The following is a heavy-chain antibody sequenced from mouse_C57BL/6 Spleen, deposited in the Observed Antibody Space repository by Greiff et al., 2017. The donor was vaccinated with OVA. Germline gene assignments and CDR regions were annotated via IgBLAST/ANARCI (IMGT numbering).Heavy chain of an antibody. Sequence: VQLQQSGAELVRPGASVKLSCPASGFNIKDDYMHCVKQRPEQGLAWIGWIDPENGDTEYASKFQGKATITADTSSNTAYLQLSSLTSEDTAVYYCTTYDYDVRFAYWGQGTLVTVSA. D-gene: IGHD2-4*01. CDR1: GFNIKDDY. J-gene: IGHJ3*01. V-gene: IGHV14-4*01. CDR3: TTYDYDVRFAY. CDR2: IDPENGDT.